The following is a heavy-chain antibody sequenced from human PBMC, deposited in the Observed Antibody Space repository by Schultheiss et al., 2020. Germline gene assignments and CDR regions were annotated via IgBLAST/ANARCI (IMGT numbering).Heavy chain of an antibody. V-gene: IGHV3-48*02. CDR3: ATDYGSGSYYNPTRGTFDY. CDR2: ISSSSSTI. D-gene: IGHD3-10*01. Sequence: GGSLRLSCTASGFTFGDYALTWARQAPGKGLEWVSSISSSSSTIYYADSVKGRFTISRDNAKNSLYLQMNSLRDEDTAVYYCATDYGSGSYYNPTRGTFDYWGQGTLVTVSS. J-gene: IGHJ4*02. CDR1: GFTFGDYA.